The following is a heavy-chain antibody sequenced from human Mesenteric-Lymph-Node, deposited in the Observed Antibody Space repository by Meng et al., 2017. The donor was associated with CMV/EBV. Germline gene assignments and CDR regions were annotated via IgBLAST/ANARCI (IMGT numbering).Heavy chain of an antibody. CDR3: ARDPYAYSSSSSFDY. CDR1: GFTFSSYW. D-gene: IGHD6-6*01. Sequence: GGSLRLSCAASGFTFSSYWMHWVRHAPGKGLVWVSRINSDGSSTSYADSVKGRFTISRDNAKNTLYLQMNSLRAEDTAVYYCARDPYAYSSSSSFDYWGQGTLVTVSS. CDR2: INSDGSST. J-gene: IGHJ4*02. V-gene: IGHV3-74*01.